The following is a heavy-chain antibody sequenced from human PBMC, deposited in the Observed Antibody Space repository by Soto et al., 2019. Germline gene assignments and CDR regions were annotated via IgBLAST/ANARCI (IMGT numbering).Heavy chain of an antibody. CDR2: IKPDGGAT. V-gene: IGHV3-7*03. D-gene: IGHD3-16*01. CDR3: FGGNGGPQ. J-gene: IGHJ4*02. CDR1: DFTFRNSW. Sequence: QLVESGGDLVQPGGSLRLSCATSDFTFRNSWINWVRQAPGKGLEWVANIKPDGGATNYVDSVKGRCTISRDNVRNSASLQMNSLRVEDTAGYFCFGGNGGPQWGQGTLVTVSS.